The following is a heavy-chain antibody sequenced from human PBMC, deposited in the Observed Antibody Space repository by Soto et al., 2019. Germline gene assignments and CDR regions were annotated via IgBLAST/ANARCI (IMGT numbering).Heavy chain of an antibody. J-gene: IGHJ3*02. CDR1: GYTFTSYG. CDR3: ARVSGYYYDSSGITPDAFDI. V-gene: IGHV1-18*01. Sequence: AASVKVSCKASGYTFTSYGISWVRQAPGQGLEWMGWISAYNGNTNYAQKLQGRVTMTTDTSTSTAYMELRSLRSDDTAVYYCARVSGYYYDSSGITPDAFDIWGQGTMVTVSS. CDR2: ISAYNGNT. D-gene: IGHD3-22*01.